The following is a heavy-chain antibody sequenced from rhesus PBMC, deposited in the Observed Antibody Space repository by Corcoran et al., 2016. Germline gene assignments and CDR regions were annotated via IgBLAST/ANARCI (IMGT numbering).Heavy chain of an antibody. CDR2: IGGSSRNT. D-gene: IGHD3-34*01. V-gene: IGHV4-127*01. Sequence: QVRLQESGPGLVKPSETLSLTCAVAGSSISRGYCWRWLRQPPGKGLEWIGYIGGSSRNTNYKPPHKSRLNMSKDTSKHQFALKLGAVTAADTAVYYCARDWGYFDYWGQGVLVTVSS. CDR3: ARDWGYFDY. J-gene: IGHJ4*01. CDR1: GSSISRGYC.